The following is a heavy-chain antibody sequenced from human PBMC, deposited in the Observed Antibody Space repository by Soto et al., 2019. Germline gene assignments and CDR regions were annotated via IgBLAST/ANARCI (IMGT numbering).Heavy chain of an antibody. CDR2: IYYSGST. J-gene: IGHJ5*02. D-gene: IGHD2-8*01. CDR1: GGSISSYY. CDR3: ARDLFADCTNGVCYTNWFDP. Sequence: SETLSLTCTVSGGSISSYYWSWIRQPPGKGLEWIGYIYYSGSTNYNPSLKSRVTISVDTSKNQFSLKLSSVTAADTAVYYCARDLFADCTNGVCYTNWFDPWGQGTLVTVSS. V-gene: IGHV4-59*01.